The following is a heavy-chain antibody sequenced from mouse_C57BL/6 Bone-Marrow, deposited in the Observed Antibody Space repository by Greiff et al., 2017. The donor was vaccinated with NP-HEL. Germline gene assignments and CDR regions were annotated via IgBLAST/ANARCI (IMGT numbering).Heavy chain of an antibody. D-gene: IGHD1-1*01. CDR2: IRLKSDNYAT. CDR3: TAYYGSPFDY. Sequence: EVQVVESGGGLVQPGGSMKLSCVASGFTFSNYWMNWVRQSPEKGLEWVAQIRLKSDNYATHYAESVKGRFTISRDDSKSSVYLQMNNLRAEDTGIYYCTAYYGSPFDYWGQGTTLTVSS. CDR1: GFTFSNYW. J-gene: IGHJ2*01. V-gene: IGHV6-3*01.